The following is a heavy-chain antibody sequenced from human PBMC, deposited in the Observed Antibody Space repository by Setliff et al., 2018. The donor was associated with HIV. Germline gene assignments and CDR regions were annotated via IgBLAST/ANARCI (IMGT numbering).Heavy chain of an antibody. D-gene: IGHD6-13*01. J-gene: IGHJ4*02. V-gene: IGHV4-38-2*01. Sequence: PSETLSLTCAVSGYSISSGYYWGWIRQTPGKGLEWIGSSYYSGSTDHNPSLKRRVSISLDTSKNQFSLRLNSATAADTAVYYCAAASSWDPLLDYWGQGTLVTVSS. CDR3: AAASSWDPLLDY. CDR2: SYYSGST. CDR1: GYSISSGYY.